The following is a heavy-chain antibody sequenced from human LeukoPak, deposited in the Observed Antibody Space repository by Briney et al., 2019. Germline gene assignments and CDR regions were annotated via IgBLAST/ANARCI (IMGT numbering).Heavy chain of an antibody. CDR2: INHSGST. CDR1: GGSFSGYY. Sequence: ETLSLTCAVYGGSFSGYYWSWIRQPPGKGLEWIGEINHSGSTNYSPSLKSRVTMSVDTSKNLFSLKVSSVTAADTAVYYCARGRSNYYGMDVWGQGTTVTVSS. V-gene: IGHV4-34*01. CDR3: ARGRSNYYGMDV. D-gene: IGHD1-26*01. J-gene: IGHJ6*02.